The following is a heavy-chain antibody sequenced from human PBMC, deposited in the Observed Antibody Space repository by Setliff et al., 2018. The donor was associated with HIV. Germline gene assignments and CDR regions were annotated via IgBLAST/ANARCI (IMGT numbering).Heavy chain of an antibody. D-gene: IGHD6-25*01. J-gene: IGHJ6*03. Sequence: SETLSLTCTVSGDSFSSNTNHWGWIRQPPGKGLEWIGNIFHSGTTYYNPSLKSRVTIAIDTSKNQFSLKLTSVTAADTALYYCARGPPRTSAYSRYYYYYTDVWGKGTTVTVS. V-gene: IGHV4-39*07. CDR1: GDSFSSNTNH. CDR2: IFHSGTT. CDR3: ARGPPRTSAYSRYYYYYTDV.